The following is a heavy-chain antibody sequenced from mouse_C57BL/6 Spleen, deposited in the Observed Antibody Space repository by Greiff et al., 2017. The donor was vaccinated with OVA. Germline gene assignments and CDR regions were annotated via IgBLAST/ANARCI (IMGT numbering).Heavy chain of an antibody. V-gene: IGHV1-19*01. J-gene: IGHJ2*01. CDR2: INPYNGGT. CDR3: AREGVYDYDGRGFDY. Sequence: EVQLQQSGPVLVKPGASVKMSCKASGYTFTDYYMNWVKQSHGKSLEWIGVINPYNGGTSYNQKFKGKATLTVDKSSSTAYMELNSLTSEDSAVYYCAREGVYDYDGRGFDYWGQGTTLTVSS. CDR1: GYTFTDYY. D-gene: IGHD2-4*01.